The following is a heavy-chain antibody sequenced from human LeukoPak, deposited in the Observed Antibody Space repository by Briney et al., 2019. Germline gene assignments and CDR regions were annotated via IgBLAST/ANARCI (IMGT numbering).Heavy chain of an antibody. CDR3: AKDRGDDDFWSGYIDY. CDR2: ISGTGGST. V-gene: IGHV3-23*01. D-gene: IGHD3-3*01. Sequence: GGSLRLSCAASGFTFSSYAMSWARQAPGKGLEWVSGISGTGGSTYYAESVKGRFTISRDNSKNTLYLQMNSLRAEDTAVYYCAKDRGDDDFWSGYIDYWGQGTLVTVSS. CDR1: GFTFSSYA. J-gene: IGHJ4*02.